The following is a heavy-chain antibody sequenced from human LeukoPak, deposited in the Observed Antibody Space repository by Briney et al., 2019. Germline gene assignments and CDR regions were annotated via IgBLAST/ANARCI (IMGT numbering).Heavy chain of an antibody. CDR1: TFTYDDYA. Sequence: SLRLSCAACTFTYDDYAMHWVRQAPGKGLEWGARISWKSDSVAYADSVKGRFTISRDNPQDTLYLQMDSLRPEDTAVYFCVKDVLWSSGLDVGAQGTAVSV. V-gene: IGHV3-9*01. CDR2: ISWKSDSV. CDR3: VKDVLWSSGLDV. D-gene: IGHD3-3*01. J-gene: IGHJ6*02.